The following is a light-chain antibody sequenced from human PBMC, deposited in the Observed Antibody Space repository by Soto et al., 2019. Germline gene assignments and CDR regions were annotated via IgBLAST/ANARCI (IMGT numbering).Light chain of an antibody. CDR3: QQYCGSTRT. J-gene: IGKJ1*01. CDR2: GAS. CDR1: QSVTTQ. Sequence: IVLTQSPGTLSLSPGERATLSCRASQSVTTQLAWYQQKPGQAPRLIIHGASSRATGVPDRITGSGSGTDFTLSISRLEPEDFAVYYCQQYCGSTRTFGQGTKVDIK. V-gene: IGKV3-20*01.